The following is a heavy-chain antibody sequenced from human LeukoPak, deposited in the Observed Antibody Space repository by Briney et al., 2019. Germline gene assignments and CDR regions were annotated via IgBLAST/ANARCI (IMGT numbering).Heavy chain of an antibody. Sequence: ASVKVSCKASGGTFGSYAISWVRQAPGQGLEWMGGIIPIFGTANYAQKFQGRVTITADESTSTAYMELSSLRSEDTAVYYCASAKTTYSSGWYYYYMDVWGKGTTVTVSS. CDR1: GGTFGSYA. D-gene: IGHD6-19*01. CDR3: ASAKTTYSSGWYYYYMDV. CDR2: IIPIFGTA. V-gene: IGHV1-69*13. J-gene: IGHJ6*03.